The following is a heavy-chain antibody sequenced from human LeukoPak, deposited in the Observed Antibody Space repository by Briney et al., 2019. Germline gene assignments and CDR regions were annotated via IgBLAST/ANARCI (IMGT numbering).Heavy chain of an antibody. D-gene: IGHD3-10*01. J-gene: IGHJ3*02. CDR2: IRYDGSNK. CDR3: ARARRADLRFGEAFRHTKAARAFDI. CDR1: GFTFSSYG. V-gene: IGHV3-30*02. Sequence: GGSLRLSCAASGFTFSSYGMHWVRQAPGKGLEWVAFIRYDGSNKYYADSVKGRFTISRDNAKNSLYLQMKSLRAEDTAVYYCARARRADLRFGEAFRHTKAARAFDIWGQGTMVTVSS.